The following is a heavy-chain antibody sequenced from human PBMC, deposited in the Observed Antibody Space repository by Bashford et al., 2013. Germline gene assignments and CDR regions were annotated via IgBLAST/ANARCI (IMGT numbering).Heavy chain of an antibody. CDR1: GASMSGYY. CDR3: ARGPGVGTTNFDY. Sequence: SETLSLMCTVSGASMSGYYWSWVRQSAGKRLEWIGRIYSSGGTLYNPSLKSRVTLSTDTSNNQFSLRLSSVTAADTAVYYCARGPGVGTTNFDYWGQGTLVTVSS. J-gene: IGHJ4*02. CDR2: IYSSGGT. D-gene: IGHD1-26*01. V-gene: IGHV4-4*07.